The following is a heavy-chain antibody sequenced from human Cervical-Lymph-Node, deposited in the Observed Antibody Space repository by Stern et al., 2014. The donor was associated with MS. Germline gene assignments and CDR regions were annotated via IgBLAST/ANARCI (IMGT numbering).Heavy chain of an antibody. CDR2: IRSKAVGETT. D-gene: IGHD3-10*01. CDR3: TRVCGSYYEEYFDY. Sequence: EVQLVESGGGLVQPGRSLRLSCTASGFTFGYYAMNWFRQAPGKGLEWVGFIRSKAVGETTVYAASVKGSCTISRDDSKSIAYLQMNSLKTEDTAVYYCTRVCGSYYEEYFDYWVQGTLVTVSS. V-gene: IGHV3-49*03. J-gene: IGHJ4*02. CDR1: GFTFGYYA.